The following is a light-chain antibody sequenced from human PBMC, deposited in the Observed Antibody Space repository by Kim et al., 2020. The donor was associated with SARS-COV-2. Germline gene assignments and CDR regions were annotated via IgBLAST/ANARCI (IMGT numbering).Light chain of an antibody. Sequence: ALRRTARITCKGDSIMSYSASWYRQNPGQAPILVIYGKNNRTSGIPDLFSGSSSGNTASLTITGAQAEDEADYYCHSRDSSGNHGVCGGGTQLTVL. J-gene: IGLJ3*02. CDR2: GKN. CDR3: HSRDSSGNHGV. V-gene: IGLV3-19*01. CDR1: SIMSYS.